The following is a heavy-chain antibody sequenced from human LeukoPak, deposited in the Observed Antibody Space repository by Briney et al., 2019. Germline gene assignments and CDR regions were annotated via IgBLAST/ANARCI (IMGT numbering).Heavy chain of an antibody. J-gene: IGHJ5*02. CDR3: ARDRVYDILTGYDNWFDP. V-gene: IGHV1-18*01. CDR2: ISSYNGNT. Sequence: SVKVSCKASGYTFTSYGISWVRQAPGQGLEWMGWISSYNGNTNYSQKLQGRGTMTTDTSTSTAYMELRSLRSDDTAVYYCARDRVYDILTGYDNWFDPWGQGTLVTVSS. CDR1: GYTFTSYG. D-gene: IGHD3-9*01.